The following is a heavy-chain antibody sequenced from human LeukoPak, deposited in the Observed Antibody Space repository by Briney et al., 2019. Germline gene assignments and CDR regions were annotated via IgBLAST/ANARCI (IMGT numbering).Heavy chain of an antibody. V-gene: IGHV4-31*03. CDR2: IYYSGST. Sequence: SQTLSLTCTVSGDSISSGGYYWSCTRQHPGKGLEWIGYIYYSGSTYYNPSLKSRVTISVDSSKKQFSLKLSSVTAADTAVYYCARERMTTHYFDFWGQGTLVTVSS. J-gene: IGHJ4*02. D-gene: IGHD1-1*01. CDR1: GDSISSGGYY. CDR3: ARERMTTHYFDF.